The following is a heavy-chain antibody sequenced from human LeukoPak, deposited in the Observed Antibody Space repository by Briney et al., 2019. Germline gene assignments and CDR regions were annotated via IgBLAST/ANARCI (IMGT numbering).Heavy chain of an antibody. Sequence: KPSETLSLTCAVYGGSFSGDFWSWIRQSPGKGLEWIGEINHGGSTTYNPSLQSRVTISVDTSKNQFSLKLSSVTAADTAVYYCATVLRYFDWSEYNWFDPWGQGTLVTVSS. CDR2: INHGGST. D-gene: IGHD3-9*01. V-gene: IGHV4-34*01. CDR1: GGSFSGDF. CDR3: ATVLRYFDWSEYNWFDP. J-gene: IGHJ5*02.